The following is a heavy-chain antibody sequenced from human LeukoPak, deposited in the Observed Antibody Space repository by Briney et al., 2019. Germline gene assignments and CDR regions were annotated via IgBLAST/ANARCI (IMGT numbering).Heavy chain of an antibody. CDR3: TRRLDD. CDR1: GFSFNSDW. Sequence: GGSLRLSCAASGFSFNSDWVDWVRQAPGKGLEWVANIKHDESEKNYLDSVKGRFTISRDNAQNSLYLQVNGLRVEDTAVYYCTRRLDDWGQGTLVTVSS. CDR2: IKHDESEK. V-gene: IGHV3-7*01. J-gene: IGHJ4*02. D-gene: IGHD3-16*01.